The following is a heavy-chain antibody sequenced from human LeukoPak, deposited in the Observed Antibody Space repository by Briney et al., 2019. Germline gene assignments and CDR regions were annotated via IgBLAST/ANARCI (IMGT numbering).Heavy chain of an antibody. V-gene: IGHV3-53*01. J-gene: IGHJ4*02. CDR3: AKDLYYDFWKYPDY. CDR1: GFTVSGNY. Sequence: GGSLRLSCAVSGFTVSGNYMSWVRQAPGKGLEWVSMIYSGGTTYYADSVKGRFTISRDNSKNTLYLQMNSLRAEDTAVYYCAKDLYYDFWKYPDYWGQGTLVTVSS. D-gene: IGHD3-3*01. CDR2: IYSGGTT.